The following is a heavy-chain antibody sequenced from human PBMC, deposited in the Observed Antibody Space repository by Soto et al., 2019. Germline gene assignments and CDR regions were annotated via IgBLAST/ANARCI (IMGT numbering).Heavy chain of an antibody. D-gene: IGHD4-17*01. CDR3: ASINYGDYRRWDY. CDR2: IYYSGST. V-gene: IGHV4-31*03. Sequence: QVQLQESGPGLVKPSQTLSLTCTVSGGSISSGGYYWSWIRQHPGKGLEWIGYIYYSGSTYYNPSLKSRVXXSXDMXKNQFSLKLSSVTAADTAVYYCASINYGDYRRWDYWGQGTLVTVSS. J-gene: IGHJ4*02. CDR1: GGSISSGGYY.